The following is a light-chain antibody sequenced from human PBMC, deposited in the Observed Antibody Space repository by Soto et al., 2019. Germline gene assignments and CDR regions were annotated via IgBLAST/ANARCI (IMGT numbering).Light chain of an antibody. V-gene: IGKV3-15*01. CDR1: QNVATN. J-gene: IGKJ1*01. CDR3: HQATSGLRT. CDR2: GAS. Sequence: IVMTHSPVTLSMSPGYRATLSCRASQNVATNVAWYQQKPGQAPRLLIYGASIRATGVPARFSGSGSGTEFTLTIDSLQSEDFAFFYCHQATSGLRTFGRGTKVDIK.